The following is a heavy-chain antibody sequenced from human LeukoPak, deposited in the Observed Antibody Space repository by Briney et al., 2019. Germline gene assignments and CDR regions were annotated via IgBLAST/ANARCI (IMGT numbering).Heavy chain of an antibody. Sequence: GGSPGLSCAASGVTFSYYCMHWVRQAPGKGLVWVSRIDSDGSSRSYAGSVKGRFTISRDNAKNTLYLQMNSLRAEDTAVYYCVREGGYDPFENWGQGTMVTVSS. V-gene: IGHV3-74*01. J-gene: IGHJ4*02. CDR2: IDSDGSSR. D-gene: IGHD5-12*01. CDR3: VREGGYDPFEN. CDR1: GVTFSYYC.